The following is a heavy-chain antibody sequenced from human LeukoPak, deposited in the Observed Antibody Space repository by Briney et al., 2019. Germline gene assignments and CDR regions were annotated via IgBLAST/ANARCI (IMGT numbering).Heavy chain of an antibody. V-gene: IGHV3-43*01. J-gene: IGHJ4*02. Sequence: GGSLRLSCAASGFTFDDYTMHWVRQAPGKGLEWVSLISWDGGSTYYADSVKGRFTISRDNSKNSLYLQMNNLRTEDTALYYCAKDGEMATSYYFDYWGQGTLVTVSS. CDR1: GFTFDDYT. D-gene: IGHD5-24*01. CDR2: ISWDGGST. CDR3: AKDGEMATSYYFDY.